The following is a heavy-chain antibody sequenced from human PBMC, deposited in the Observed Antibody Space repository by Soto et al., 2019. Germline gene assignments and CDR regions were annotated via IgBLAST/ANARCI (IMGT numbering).Heavy chain of an antibody. CDR1: GGTFSSYA. V-gene: IGHV1-69*13. Sequence: VASVKVSCKASGGTFSSYAISWVRQAPGQGLEWMGGIIPIFGTANYAQKFQGRVTITADESTSTAYMELSSLRSEDTAVYYCATVLRFLEWPRGFDPWGQGTLVTVSS. CDR2: IIPIFGTA. J-gene: IGHJ5*02. D-gene: IGHD3-3*01. CDR3: ATVLRFLEWPRGFDP.